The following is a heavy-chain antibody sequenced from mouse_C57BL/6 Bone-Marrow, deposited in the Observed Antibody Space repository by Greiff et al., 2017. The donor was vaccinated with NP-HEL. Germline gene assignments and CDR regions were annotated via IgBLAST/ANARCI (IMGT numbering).Heavy chain of an antibody. V-gene: IGHV1-82*01. Sequence: QVHVKQSGPELVKPGASVKISCKASGYAFSSSWMNWVKQRPGKGLEWIGRIYPGDGDTNYNGKFKGKATLTADKSSSTAYMQLSSLTSEDSAVYFCARSYYDYDGWYFDVWGTGTTVTVSS. CDR2: IYPGDGDT. J-gene: IGHJ1*03. D-gene: IGHD2-4*01. CDR3: ARSYYDYDGWYFDV. CDR1: GYAFSSSW.